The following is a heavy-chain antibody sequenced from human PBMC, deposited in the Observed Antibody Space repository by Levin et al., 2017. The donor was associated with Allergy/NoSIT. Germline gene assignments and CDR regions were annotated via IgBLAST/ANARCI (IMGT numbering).Heavy chain of an antibody. D-gene: IGHD3-10*01. CDR1: GGSVSSGGYS. CDR3: ARSGPHRPVPVKSRGYFDY. V-gene: IGHV4-30-2*01. J-gene: IGHJ4*02. CDR2: IHQSGNT. Sequence: SETLSLTCAVSGGSVSSGGYSWTWIRQPPGRNLEWIGNIHQSGNTYYSPSLKSRVTISLDRSKNQFSLNLTSVTAADTAVYYCARSGPHRPVPVKSRGYFDYWGLGTLVTVSS.